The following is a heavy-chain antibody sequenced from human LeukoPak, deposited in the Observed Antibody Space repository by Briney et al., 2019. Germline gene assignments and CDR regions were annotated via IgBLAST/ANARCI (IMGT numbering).Heavy chain of an antibody. J-gene: IGHJ4*02. D-gene: IGHD1-1*01. CDR2: ISGSGDST. CDR3: AKNKDWNDEELDY. CDR1: GFTFSSYA. V-gene: IGHV3-23*01. Sequence: GGSLRPSCAASGFTFSSYAMSWVRQAPGKGLEWVSAISGSGDSTYYADSVKGRFTISRDNSKNTLYLQMNSLRAEDTAVYYCAKNKDWNDEELDYWGQGTLVTVSS.